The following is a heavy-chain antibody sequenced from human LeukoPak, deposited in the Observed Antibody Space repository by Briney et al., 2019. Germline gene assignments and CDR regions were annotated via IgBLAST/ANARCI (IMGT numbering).Heavy chain of an antibody. J-gene: IGHJ4*02. CDR3: ARSYDSSGYYLVY. CDR2: IYYSGST. Sequence: SETLSLTCTVSGGSISSSSYYWGWIRQPPGKGLEWIGSIYYSGSTYYNPSLKSRVTIFVDTSKNQFSLKLSSVTAADTAVYYCARSYDSSGYYLVYWGQGTLVTVSS. V-gene: IGHV4-39*01. D-gene: IGHD3-22*01. CDR1: GGSISSSSYY.